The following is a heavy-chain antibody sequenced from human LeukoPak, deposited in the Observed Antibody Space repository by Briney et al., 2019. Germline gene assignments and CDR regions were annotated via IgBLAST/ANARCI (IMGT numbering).Heavy chain of an antibody. CDR2: ISAYNGNT. J-gene: IGHJ5*02. V-gene: IGHV1-18*01. Sequence: ASVKVSCKASGYTFTSYGISRVRQAPGQGLEYMGWISAYNGNTNYAQKLQGRVTMTTDTSTSTAYMELRSLRSDDTAVYYCAKVPGVPSWYSSGWYWFDPWGQGTLVTVSS. CDR1: GYTFTSYG. D-gene: IGHD6-19*01. CDR3: AKVPGVPSWYSSGWYWFDP.